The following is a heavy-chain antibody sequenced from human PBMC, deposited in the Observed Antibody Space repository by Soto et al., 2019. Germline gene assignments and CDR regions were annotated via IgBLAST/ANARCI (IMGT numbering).Heavy chain of an antibody. CDR1: GDSFNNFA. J-gene: IGHJ2*01. Sequence: QVQLVQSGAEVKKPGSSVKISCRAPGDSFNNFALSWVRQAPGLGLEWMGGIIPIFATPTYAPKFQDRVTITADEPTTPAYRELSTLKSNDTALYYCARHLGADFSNWFFELWGRGTLVTVSS. CDR3: ARHLGADFSNWFFEL. D-gene: IGHD4-4*01. V-gene: IGHV1-69*12. CDR2: IIPIFATP.